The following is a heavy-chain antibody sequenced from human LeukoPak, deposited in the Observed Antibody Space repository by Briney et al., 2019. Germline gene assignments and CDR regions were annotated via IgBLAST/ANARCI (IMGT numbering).Heavy chain of an antibody. CDR2: MNPNSGNT. CDR3: ARGISRRLGELSGFDY. Sequence: ASVKVSFKASGYTFTSYDINWVRQATGQGLEWMGWMNPNSGNTGYAQKFQGRVTMTRNTSISTAYMELSSLRSEDTAVYYCARGISRRLGELSGFDYWGQGTLVTVSS. J-gene: IGHJ4*02. D-gene: IGHD3-16*02. V-gene: IGHV1-8*01. CDR1: GYTFTSYD.